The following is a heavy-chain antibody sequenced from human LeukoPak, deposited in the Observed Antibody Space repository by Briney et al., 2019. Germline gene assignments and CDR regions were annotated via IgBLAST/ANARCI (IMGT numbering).Heavy chain of an antibody. CDR3: ARRRWQHSYNTFDI. Sequence: ASETLSLTCTVSGGSINNDYCNWIRQRPAKGLEWIGFVYFRGTTGYNSYLTSQVTVTIDTARTQYPLHLNSLTAAATAVYYCARRRWQHSYNTFDIWGQGTMVTVSS. CDR1: GGSINNDY. J-gene: IGHJ3*02. V-gene: IGHV4-59*01. CDR2: VYFRGTT. D-gene: IGHD5-24*01.